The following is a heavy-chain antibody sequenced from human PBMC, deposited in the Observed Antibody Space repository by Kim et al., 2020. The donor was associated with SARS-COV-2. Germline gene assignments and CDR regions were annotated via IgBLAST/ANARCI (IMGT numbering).Heavy chain of an antibody. D-gene: IGHD3-10*01. CDR1: GFILNRHA. V-gene: IGHV3-23*01. Sequence: GGSLRLSCAASGFILNRHAMSWVRQAPGKGLEWVSSISGSGDTIKYGDSVKGRFTISRDISQNTLYLKMNSLRAEDTAVYYCAENYGSGSFDYWGQGTLVIVSS. J-gene: IGHJ4*02. CDR2: ISGSGDTI. CDR3: AENYGSGSFDY.